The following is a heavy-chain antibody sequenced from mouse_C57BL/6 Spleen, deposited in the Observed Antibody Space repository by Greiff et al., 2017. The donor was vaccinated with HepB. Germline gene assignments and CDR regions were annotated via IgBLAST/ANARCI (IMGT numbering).Heavy chain of an antibody. CDR1: GFTFSSYT. J-gene: IGHJ3*01. D-gene: IGHD2-4*01. V-gene: IGHV5-9*01. CDR2: ISGGGGNT. Sequence: EVQLVESGGGLVKPGGSLKLSCAASGFTFSSYTMSWVRQTPEKRLEWVATISGGGGNTYYPDSVKGRFTISRDNANNTLYLQMSRLRSGDTALYYCARHGPSYDYDGGPFAYWGQGTLVTVSA. CDR3: ARHGPSYDYDGGPFAY.